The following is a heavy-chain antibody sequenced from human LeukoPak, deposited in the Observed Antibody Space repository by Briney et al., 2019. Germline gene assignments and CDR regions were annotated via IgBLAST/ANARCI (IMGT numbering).Heavy chain of an antibody. V-gene: IGHV3-53*01. D-gene: IGHD4-23*01. Sequence: GGSLRLSCAGSGFTLSSYSMDWVRQAPGEGLEGVSLIYSGGSTYYADSVKGRFTISRDNSKNTLYLQMNSLRAEDTAVYYCARRAGGYSHPYDYWGQGTLVTVSS. J-gene: IGHJ4*02. CDR2: IYSGGST. CDR1: GFTLSSYS. CDR3: ARRAGGYSHPYDY.